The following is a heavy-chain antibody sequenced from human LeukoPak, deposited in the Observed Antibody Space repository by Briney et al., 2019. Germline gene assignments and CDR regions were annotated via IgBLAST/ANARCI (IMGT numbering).Heavy chain of an antibody. Sequence: SETLSLTCTVSGGSISTSDYYWGWIRQPPGKGLEWIGTVYYTGDTYYNPSLKSRVIISVDTSQNHFSLKLSSVTAADTAVYYCARGTYYFDYWGQGTLVTVSS. J-gene: IGHJ4*02. V-gene: IGHV4-39*07. CDR3: ARGTYYFDY. CDR1: GGSISTSDYY. CDR2: VYYTGDT.